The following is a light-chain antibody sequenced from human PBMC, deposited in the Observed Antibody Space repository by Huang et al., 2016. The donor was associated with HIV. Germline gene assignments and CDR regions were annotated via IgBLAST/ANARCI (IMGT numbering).Light chain of an antibody. CDR1: QDISNY. Sequence: DIQMTQSPSSLSASVGDRVTITCQASQDISNYLSWYQHKPGRAPKPLIFDASSLETGGPSRFRGRGSGTYFTLTIASLQPEDVATYYCQHYDDPYTFGQGTKLEIK. V-gene: IGKV1-33*01. CDR2: DAS. J-gene: IGKJ2*01. CDR3: QHYDDPYT.